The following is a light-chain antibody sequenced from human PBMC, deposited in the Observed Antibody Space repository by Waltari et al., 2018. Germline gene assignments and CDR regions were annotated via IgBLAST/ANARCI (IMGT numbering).Light chain of an antibody. V-gene: IGLV1-40*01. CDR1: TSTIGAGFH. Sequence: QSLLTQPPSVSGAPGQRVTIPCTGSTSTIGAGFHVHWYQHLPGKAPKRLIYANTKLPSGVPDRFSASKSGTSASLAITGLQAEDEADYYCQSYDSSLSGVIFGGGTKLTVL. CDR2: ANT. CDR3: QSYDSSLSGVI. J-gene: IGLJ2*01.